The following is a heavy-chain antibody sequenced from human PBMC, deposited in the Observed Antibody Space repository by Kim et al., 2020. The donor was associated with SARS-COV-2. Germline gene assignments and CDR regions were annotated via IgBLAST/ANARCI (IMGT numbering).Heavy chain of an antibody. CDR2: T. Sequence: TKYSQKFQDGVTITRAPSASTAYMELSSLRSEDTAVYYCARSEVVITTFDYWGQGTLVTVSS. J-gene: IGHJ4*02. V-gene: IGHV1-3*01. CDR3: ARSEVVITTFDY. D-gene: IGHD3-22*01.